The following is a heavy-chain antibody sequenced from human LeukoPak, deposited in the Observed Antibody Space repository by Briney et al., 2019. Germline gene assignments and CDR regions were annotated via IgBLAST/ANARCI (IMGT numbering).Heavy chain of an antibody. CDR2: IYHSGST. CDR1: GGSISSGGYS. CDR3: ASRADDFWSGEAWFDP. D-gene: IGHD3-3*01. Sequence: PSETLSLTCAVSGGSISSGGYSWSWIRQPPGKGLEWIGYIYHSGSTYYNPSLKSRVTISVDGSKNQFSLKLSSVTAADTAVYYCASRADDFWSGEAWFDPWGQGTLVTVSS. J-gene: IGHJ5*02. V-gene: IGHV4-30-2*01.